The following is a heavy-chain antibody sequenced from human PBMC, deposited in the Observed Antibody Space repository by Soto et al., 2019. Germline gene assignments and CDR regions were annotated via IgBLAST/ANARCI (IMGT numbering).Heavy chain of an antibody. J-gene: IGHJ4*02. D-gene: IGHD3-22*01. CDR3: AKGHDSSGYSFDY. CDR1: GFTFSSYG. Sequence: SLRLSCAASGFTFSSYGMHWVRQAPGKGLEWVAVISYDGSNKYYADSVKGRFTISRDNSKNTLYLQMNSLRAEDTAVYYCAKGHDSSGYSFDYWGQGTMVTVYS. CDR2: ISYDGSNK. V-gene: IGHV3-30*18.